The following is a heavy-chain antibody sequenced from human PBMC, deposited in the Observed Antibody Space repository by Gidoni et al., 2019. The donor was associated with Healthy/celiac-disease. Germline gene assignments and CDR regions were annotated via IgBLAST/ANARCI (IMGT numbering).Heavy chain of an antibody. V-gene: IGHV3-30*04. J-gene: IGHJ4*02. CDR1: GFTFRSYA. Sequence: QVQLVASGGGVVQPGRSLRLSCAASGFTFRSYAMHWVRQAPGKGLEWVAVISYDGSNKYYADSVKGRFTISRDNSKNTLYLQMNSLRAEDTAVYYCARDGRDGYNLYWGQGTLVTVSS. CDR3: ARDGRDGYNLY. CDR2: ISYDGSNK. D-gene: IGHD5-12*01.